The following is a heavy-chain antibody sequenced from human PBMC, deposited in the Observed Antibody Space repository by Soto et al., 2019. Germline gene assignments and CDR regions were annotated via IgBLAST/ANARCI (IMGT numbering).Heavy chain of an antibody. Sequence: QVQLVQSGAEVKKSGASVKVSCKASGYTFTSYDINWVRQATGQGLEWMGWMNPNSGNTGYAQKFQGRVTMTRNTSISTAYMELTGVSYEDTAVYYCARERSAAGTGWFDPWGPGTLVTVSS. D-gene: IGHD6-13*01. CDR3: ARERSAAGTGWFDP. V-gene: IGHV1-8*01. J-gene: IGHJ5*02. CDR2: MNPNSGNT. CDR1: GYTFTSYD.